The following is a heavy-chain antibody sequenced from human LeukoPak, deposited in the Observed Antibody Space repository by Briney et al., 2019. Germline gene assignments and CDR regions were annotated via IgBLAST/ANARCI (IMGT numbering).Heavy chain of an antibody. Sequence: PGGSLRLSCAASGFTFSSYAMHWVRQAPGKGLEWVAVISYDGSNKYYADSVKGRFTISRDNSKNTLYLQMNSLRAEGTAVYYCATTTVTTNDYWGQGTLVTVSS. CDR2: ISYDGSNK. CDR3: ATTTVTTNDY. D-gene: IGHD4-17*01. V-gene: IGHV3-30-3*01. J-gene: IGHJ4*02. CDR1: GFTFSSYA.